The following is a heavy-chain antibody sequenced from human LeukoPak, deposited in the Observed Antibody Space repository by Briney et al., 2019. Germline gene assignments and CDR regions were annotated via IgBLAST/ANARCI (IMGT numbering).Heavy chain of an antibody. V-gene: IGHV3-21*01. J-gene: IGHJ6*04. D-gene: IGHD3-10*01. CDR1: GFTFSSDS. CDR2: ISSSSSYI. Sequence: GGSLRLSCAASGFTFSSDSMNWVRHAPGKGLEWVSSISSSSSYIYYADSVKGRFTISRDNAKNSLYLQMNSLRAEDTAVYYCARLRGGYYGSGEYYYYYGMDVWGKGTTVTVSS. CDR3: ARLRGGYYGSGEYYYYYGMDV.